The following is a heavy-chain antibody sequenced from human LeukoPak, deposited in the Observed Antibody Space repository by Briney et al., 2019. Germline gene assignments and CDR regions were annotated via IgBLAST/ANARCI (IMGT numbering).Heavy chain of an antibody. J-gene: IGHJ4*02. D-gene: IGHD6-19*01. CDR2: IKQDGSEK. CDR1: GFTFSSYW. V-gene: IGHV3-7*01. CDR3: ARVQGGGYRTADY. Sequence: GGSLRLSCAASGFTFSSYWMSWVRQAPGKGLEWVANIKQDGSEKYYVDSVKGRFTISRDNAKNSLYLQMNSLRGEDTAMYYCARVQGGGYRTADYWGQGTLVTVSS.